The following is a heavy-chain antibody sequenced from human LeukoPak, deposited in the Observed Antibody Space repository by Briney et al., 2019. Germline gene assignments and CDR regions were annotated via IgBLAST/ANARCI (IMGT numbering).Heavy chain of an antibody. D-gene: IGHD3-9*01. CDR2: ISSSGGST. Sequence: GGSLRLSCAASGFTFSSYAMSWVRQAPGKGLEWVSAISSSGGSTYYADSVKGRFTISRDNSKNTLYLQMNSLRAEDTAVYYCAKTFYDILTGYLYYFDYGGQGTLVTVSS. V-gene: IGHV3-23*01. CDR1: GFTFSSYA. CDR3: AKTFYDILTGYLYYFDY. J-gene: IGHJ4*02.